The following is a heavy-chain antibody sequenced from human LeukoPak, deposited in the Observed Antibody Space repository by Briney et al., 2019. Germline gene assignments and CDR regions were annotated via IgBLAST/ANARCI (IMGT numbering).Heavy chain of an antibody. Sequence: GGSLRLSCAASGFSFSAYSMNWVRQAPGQGLAWVSAISGSGGTTYYADSVKGRFTLSRDNSKNTLYLQMNSLRAEDTAVYYCAKDPLYCSGGSCYSPPGDYWGQGTLVTVSS. CDR3: AKDPLYCSGGSCYSPPGDY. D-gene: IGHD2-15*01. CDR2: ISGSGGTT. CDR1: GFSFSAYS. J-gene: IGHJ4*02. V-gene: IGHV3-23*01.